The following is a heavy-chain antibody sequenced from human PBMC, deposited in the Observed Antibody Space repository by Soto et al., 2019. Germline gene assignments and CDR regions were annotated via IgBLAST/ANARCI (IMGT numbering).Heavy chain of an antibody. V-gene: IGHV4-30-2*01. J-gene: IGHJ5*02. CDR3: ARQRDSSGWYLVNWFDP. CDR2: IYHSGST. D-gene: IGHD6-19*01. CDR1: GGSISSGGYS. Sequence: PSETLSLTCAVSGGSISSGGYSWSWIRQPPGKGLEWIGYIYHSGSTYYNPSLKSRVTISVDRSKNQFSLKLSSVTAEDTAVYYCARQRDSSGWYLVNWFDPWGQGTLVTVSS.